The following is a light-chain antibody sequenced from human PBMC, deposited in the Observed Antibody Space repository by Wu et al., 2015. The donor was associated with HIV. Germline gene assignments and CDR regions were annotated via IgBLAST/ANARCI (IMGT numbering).Light chain of an antibody. CDR2: SGS. J-gene: IGKJ2*01. Sequence: LTRSPGTLSLSPGETAIISCRTSQSGSLAWYQQRPGQAPRLVIYSGSTRAAGIPDRFSGSRWGADYNLSISNLESGDFGVYYCQQYEFFGQGTK. CDR3: QQYEF. CDR1: QSGS. V-gene: IGKV3-20*01.